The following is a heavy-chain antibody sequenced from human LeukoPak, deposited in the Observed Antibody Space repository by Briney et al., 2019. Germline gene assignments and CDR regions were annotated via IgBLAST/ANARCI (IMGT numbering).Heavy chain of an antibody. V-gene: IGHV1-8*01. CDR2: MNPNSGNT. D-gene: IGHD3-9*01. CDR1: GYTFTSYW. Sequence: ASVKVSCKASGYTFTSYWIQWVRQATGQGLEWMGWMNPNSGNTGYAQKFQGRVTMTRNTSISTAYMELSSLRSEDTAVYYCARGLRYFDWLFNFSFWFDPWGQGTLVTVSS. J-gene: IGHJ5*02. CDR3: ARGLRYFDWLFNFSFWFDP.